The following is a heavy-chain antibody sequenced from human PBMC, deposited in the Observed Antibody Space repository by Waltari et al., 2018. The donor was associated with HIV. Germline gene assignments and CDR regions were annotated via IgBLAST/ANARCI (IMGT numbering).Heavy chain of an antibody. CDR2: ISSSSSYI. CDR1: GFTFSSYS. Sequence: EVQLVESGGGLVKPGGSLRLSCAASGFTFSSYSMNWVRQAPGQGLEWVSSISSSSSYIYYADAVKGRFTSARDNAKNARYLQMNSLRAEDTAVYYCARAAHDSSGYYLPDWGQGTLVTVSS. CDR3: ARAAHDSSGYYLPD. V-gene: IGHV3-21*01. D-gene: IGHD3-22*01. J-gene: IGHJ1*01.